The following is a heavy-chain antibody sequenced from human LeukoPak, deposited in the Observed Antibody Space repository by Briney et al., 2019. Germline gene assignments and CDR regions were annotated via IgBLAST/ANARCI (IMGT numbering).Heavy chain of an antibody. Sequence: PGGSLRLSCAASGVTLSSNYMSWGRHAPRKGLEWVSVIYIGVSTYYADSVKGRFTISRDNSKNTLYLQMNSLRAEDTAVYYCARDHPPADYWGQGTLVTVSS. CDR3: ARDHPPADY. J-gene: IGHJ4*02. CDR2: IYIGVST. CDR1: GVTLSSNY. V-gene: IGHV3-53*01.